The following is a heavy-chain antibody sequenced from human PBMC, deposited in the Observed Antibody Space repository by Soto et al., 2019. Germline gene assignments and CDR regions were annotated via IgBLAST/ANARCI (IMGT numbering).Heavy chain of an antibody. CDR1: GFIFSSYA. D-gene: IGHD2-2*01. V-gene: IGHV3-23*01. CDR2: ISNRGDNT. CDR3: AKDALSTSWYEFDY. J-gene: IGHJ4*02. Sequence: GSLRLSCASSGFIFSSYAMSWVRQAPGKGLEWVSGISNRGDNTYYADSVKGRFTISRDNSKNTMYLQMNGLRGEDTAVYYCAKDALSTSWYEFDYWGQGTLVTVSS.